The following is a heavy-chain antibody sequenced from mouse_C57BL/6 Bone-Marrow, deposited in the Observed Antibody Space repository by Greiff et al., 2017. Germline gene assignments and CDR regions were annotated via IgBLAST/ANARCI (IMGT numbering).Heavy chain of an antibody. V-gene: IGHV2-3*01. CDR3: DKQGYYTWFAY. CDR2: IWGDGRT. D-gene: IGHD2-12*01. Sequence: QVQLKESGPGLVAPSQSLSITCTVSGFSLTSYGVSWVRQPPGKGLEWLGGIWGDGRTNYTSALISRLSRSKDNSKSQVFLNLISLQTDDTATYYCDKQGYYTWFAYWGQGTLVTVSA. J-gene: IGHJ3*01. CDR1: GFSLTSYG.